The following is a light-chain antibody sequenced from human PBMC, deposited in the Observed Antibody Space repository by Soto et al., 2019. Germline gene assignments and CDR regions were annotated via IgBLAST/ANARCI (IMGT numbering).Light chain of an antibody. J-gene: IGKJ1*01. V-gene: IGKV2-28*01. CDR2: LGS. CDR3: VHNLQTPPCT. CDR1: QTLLHSNGHNY. Sequence: DVVMTQSPLSLPVIPGEPASISCRSSQTLLHSNGHNYLDWYLQKPGQSPQLLIYLGSNRASGGHGRLSGSVAGTESTRESRRGEAEHVELQSCVHNLQTPPCTFGPGNTVSIK.